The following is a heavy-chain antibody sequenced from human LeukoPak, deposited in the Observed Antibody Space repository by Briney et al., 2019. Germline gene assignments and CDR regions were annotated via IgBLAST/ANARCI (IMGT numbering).Heavy chain of an antibody. Sequence: SETLSLTCTVSGGSISNSNYYWGWIRQPPGKGLEWIGNIYYSGSTHYNPSLKSRVTISVDTSKNQFSLKLSSVTAADTAVYYCASIAVAGTGAYFDYWGQGTLVTVSS. CDR3: ASIAVAGTGAYFDY. CDR2: IYYSGST. V-gene: IGHV4-39*07. J-gene: IGHJ4*02. D-gene: IGHD6-19*01. CDR1: GGSISNSNYY.